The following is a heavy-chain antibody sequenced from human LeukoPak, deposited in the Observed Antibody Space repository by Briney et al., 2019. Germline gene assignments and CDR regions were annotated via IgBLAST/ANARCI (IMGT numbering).Heavy chain of an antibody. CDR1: GFTFTSYW. CDR3: AKYYDFWSGYRPTFDY. V-gene: IGHV3-7*01. J-gene: IGHJ4*02. D-gene: IGHD3-3*01. CDR2: IKQDGSEK. Sequence: GRSLRLSCAASGFTFTSYWMSWVRQAPGKGLEWVANIKQDGSEKYYVDSVKGRFTISRDNAKNSLYLQMNSLRAEDTAVYYCAKYYDFWSGYRPTFDYWGQGTLVTVSS.